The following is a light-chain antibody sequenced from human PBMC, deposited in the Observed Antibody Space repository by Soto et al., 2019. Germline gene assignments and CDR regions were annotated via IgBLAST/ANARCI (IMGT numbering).Light chain of an antibody. V-gene: IGLV2-8*01. CDR2: EVS. CDR3: SSYAGSNDLV. CDR1: SSDVGGYNY. Sequence: QPVLTQPPSASGSPGQSVTISCIGTSSDVGGYNYVSWYQQHPGKAPKLIISEVSKRPSGVPDRFSGSKSGNTASLTVSGLQAEDEADYFCSSYAGSNDLVFGGGTKLTVL. J-gene: IGLJ3*02.